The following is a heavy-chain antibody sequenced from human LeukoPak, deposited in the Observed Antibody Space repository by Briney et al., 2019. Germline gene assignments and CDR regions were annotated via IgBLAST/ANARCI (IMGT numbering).Heavy chain of an antibody. V-gene: IGHV4-34*01. CDR3: ARHPLLWFGELQMDV. CDR2: INHSGST. CDR1: GGSFSGYY. D-gene: IGHD3-10*01. Sequence: PSETLSLTCAVYGGSFSGYYWSWIRQPPGKGLEWIGEINHSGSTNYNPSLKSRVTISVDTSKNQFSLKLSSVTAADTAVYYCARHPLLWFGELQMDVWGQGTTVTVSS. J-gene: IGHJ6*02.